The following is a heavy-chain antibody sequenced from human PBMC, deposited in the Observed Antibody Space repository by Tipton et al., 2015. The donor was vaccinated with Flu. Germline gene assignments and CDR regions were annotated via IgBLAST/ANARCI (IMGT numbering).Heavy chain of an antibody. V-gene: IGHV4-30-4*08. J-gene: IGHJ4*02. Sequence: TLSLTCSVSGGSIRSGDHYWTWIRQSPEKGLEWIGYIYYNGNTVYNPSLRSRLNMSLDTSKNQFSLSLNSVTAADTASYYCAREKDTFDSWGQGILVTVSS. CDR1: GGSIRSGDHY. CDR2: IYYNGNT. CDR3: AREKDTFDS.